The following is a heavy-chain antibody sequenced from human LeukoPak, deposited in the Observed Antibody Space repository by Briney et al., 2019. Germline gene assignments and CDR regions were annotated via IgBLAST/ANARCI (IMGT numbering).Heavy chain of an antibody. CDR2: ISTSSTDT. V-gene: IGHV3-11*06. J-gene: IGHJ5*02. CDR3: ARDWAPSNDTWFDP. D-gene: IGHD1-1*01. CDR1: GFTFSDYY. Sequence: GGSLRLSCAASGFTFSDYYMSWIRQAPGKGLEWGSYISTSSTDTNYADSVKGRFTISRDNAKKSLYLQMNSLRAEDPAVSYCARDWAPSNDTWFDPCGQGTLVTVSS.